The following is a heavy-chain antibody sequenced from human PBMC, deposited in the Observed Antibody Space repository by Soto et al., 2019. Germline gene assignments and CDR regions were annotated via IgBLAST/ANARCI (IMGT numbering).Heavy chain of an antibody. Sequence: ASVKVSCKASGYTFTSYGIGWVRQAPGQGLEWMGWISAYNGNTNYAQKLQGRVTMTTDTSTSTAYMELRSLRSDDTAVYYCARVPPTVVNFDYWGQGTLVTVSS. D-gene: IGHD4-17*01. V-gene: IGHV1-18*01. CDR2: ISAYNGNT. J-gene: IGHJ4*02. CDR1: GYTFTSYG. CDR3: ARVPPTVVNFDY.